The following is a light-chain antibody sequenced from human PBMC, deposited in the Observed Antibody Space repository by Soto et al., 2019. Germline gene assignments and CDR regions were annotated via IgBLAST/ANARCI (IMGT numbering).Light chain of an antibody. J-gene: IGKJ1*01. Sequence: DVVLTQSPLSLPVNFGQPASISCRSSKSLVYSDGNTHLSWFHQRPGQSPRRLIYRVSSRDSGVPDRFSGSRSGTDFTLEISRVEAEDVGIYFCTQGTHWPRTCGQGPKVEVK. CDR3: TQGTHWPRT. CDR1: KSLVYSDGNTH. V-gene: IGKV2-30*01. CDR2: RVS.